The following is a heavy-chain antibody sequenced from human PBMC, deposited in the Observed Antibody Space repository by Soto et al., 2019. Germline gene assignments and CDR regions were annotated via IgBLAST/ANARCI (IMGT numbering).Heavy chain of an antibody. D-gene: IGHD3-10*01. CDR3: AIEVRRSNQFDH. J-gene: IGHJ4*02. Sequence: ASVKVSCKVSEYALTELAIHWVRQAPGKGLEWMGGFDPEDGETIYAQKFQGRVTMTEDTSTQTPYMELSSLRSEDTAVYYCAIEVRRSNQFDHWGQGTMVTVSS. CDR2: FDPEDGET. CDR1: EYALTELA. V-gene: IGHV1-24*01.